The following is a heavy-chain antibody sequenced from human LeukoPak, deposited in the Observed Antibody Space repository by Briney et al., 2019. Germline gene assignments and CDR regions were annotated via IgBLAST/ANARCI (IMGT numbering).Heavy chain of an antibody. D-gene: IGHD5-12*01. CDR3: ARDSIVAMIIGGGWFDP. J-gene: IGHJ5*02. Sequence: SETLSLTCTVSGGSISGYFWSWIRQPAGKGLEWIGHIYTSGGTNYSPPFESRVTMSVDTSKNQFSLRLTSVTAADTAVYYCARDSIVAMIIGGGWFDPWGQGTLVTVSS. CDR1: GGSISGYF. V-gene: IGHV4-4*07. CDR2: IYTSGGT.